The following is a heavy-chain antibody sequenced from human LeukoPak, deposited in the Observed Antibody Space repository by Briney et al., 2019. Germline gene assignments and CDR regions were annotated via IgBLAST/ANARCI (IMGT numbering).Heavy chain of an antibody. V-gene: IGHV3-7*03. J-gene: IGHJ4*02. CDR1: GFSFSTTW. CDR2: INIDGSQR. Sequence: PGGSLRLSCAASGFSFSTTWMTWVRQTPGKGLELVANINIDGSQRYHADSVEGRFTISRDNVKNILYLQMSSLRVEDTAVYYCARDPGWGALDYWGQGALVIVSS. D-gene: IGHD3-16*01. CDR3: ARDPGWGALDY.